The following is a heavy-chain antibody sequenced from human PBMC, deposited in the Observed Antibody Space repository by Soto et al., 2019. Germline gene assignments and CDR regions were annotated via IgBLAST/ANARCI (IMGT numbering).Heavy chain of an antibody. D-gene: IGHD2-15*01. CDR2: IYYSGST. CDR3: ARDRISLHDYYGMDV. V-gene: IGHV4-31*03. J-gene: IGHJ6*02. CDR1: GGSISSGGYY. Sequence: TLSLTCTVSGGSISSGGYYWSWIRQHPGKGLEWIGYIYYSGSTYYNPSLKSRVTISVDTSKNQFSLKLSSVTAADTAVYYCARDRISLHDYYGMDVWGQGTTVTVSS.